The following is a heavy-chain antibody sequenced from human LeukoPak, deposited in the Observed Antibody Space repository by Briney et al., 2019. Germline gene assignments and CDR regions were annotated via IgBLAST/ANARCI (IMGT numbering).Heavy chain of an antibody. CDR3: ARGGRIAYYYYMDV. J-gene: IGHJ6*03. Sequence: AAVKVSCKSSGYTFTSYDINWVRQATGQGLEWMGWMNPNSGNTGYAQKFQGRVTITRNTSIGTAYMELSSLRSEDTAVYYCARGGRIAYYYYMDVWGKGTTVTVSS. V-gene: IGHV1-8*03. CDR2: MNPNSGNT. CDR1: GYTFTSYD.